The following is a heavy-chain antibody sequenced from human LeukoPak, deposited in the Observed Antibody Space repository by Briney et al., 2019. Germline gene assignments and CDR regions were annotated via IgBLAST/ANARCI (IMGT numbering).Heavy chain of an antibody. J-gene: IGHJ6*03. CDR1: GGSISSYY. Sequence: PSETLSLTCTVSGGSISSYYWSWIRQPPGKGLEWIGYIYYSGSTNYNPSLKSRVTISVDTSKNQFSLKLSSVTAADTAVYYCAREGDYSTAAGYYYYMDVWGKGTTVTVSS. V-gene: IGHV4-59*01. CDR3: AREGDYSTAAGYYYYMDV. CDR2: IYYSGST. D-gene: IGHD4-11*01.